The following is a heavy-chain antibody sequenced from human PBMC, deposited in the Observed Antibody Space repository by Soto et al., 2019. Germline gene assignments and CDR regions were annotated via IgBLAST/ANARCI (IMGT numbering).Heavy chain of an antibody. CDR2: IIPIFGTA. J-gene: IGHJ6*02. Sequence: QVQLVQSGAEVKKPGSSVKVSCKASGGTFSSYAISWVRQAPGQGLEWMGGIIPIFGTANYAQKFQGRVTITADESTSTASMELSSLRSEDTAVYYCARGGDVVVVAATYYYYGMDVWGQGTTVTVSS. V-gene: IGHV1-69*12. CDR1: GGTFSSYA. CDR3: ARGGDVVVVAATYYYYGMDV. D-gene: IGHD2-15*01.